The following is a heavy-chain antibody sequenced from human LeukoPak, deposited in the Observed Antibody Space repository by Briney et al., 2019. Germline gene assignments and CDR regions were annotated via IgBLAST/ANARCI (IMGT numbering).Heavy chain of an antibody. V-gene: IGHV7-4-1*02. CDR1: GYNFSNYA. CDR2: ITTHTGNP. D-gene: IGHD4-23*01. CDR3: ARDSRDYGGPDNDY. Sequence: GALVKVSCKASGYNFSNYAINWVRQAPGQGLEWMGWITTHTGNPTYAQGFTGRFVFSLDTSVSTAYLQITSLKAEDTAVYYCARDSRDYGGPDNDYWGQGTLVSVSS. J-gene: IGHJ4*02.